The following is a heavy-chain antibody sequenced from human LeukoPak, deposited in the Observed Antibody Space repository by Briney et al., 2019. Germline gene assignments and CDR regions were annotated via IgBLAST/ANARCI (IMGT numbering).Heavy chain of an antibody. CDR1: GRSISSYY. D-gene: IGHD3-10*01. J-gene: IGHJ4*02. CDR3: ARCGLVRGLNDY. CDR2: IYYSGST. Sequence: TSETLSLTCTVSGRSISSYYWSWIRQPPGKGLEWIGYIYYSGSTNYNPSLKSRVTISVDTSKNQFSLKLSSVTAADTAVYYCARCGLVRGLNDYWGQGTLVTISS. V-gene: IGHV4-59*01.